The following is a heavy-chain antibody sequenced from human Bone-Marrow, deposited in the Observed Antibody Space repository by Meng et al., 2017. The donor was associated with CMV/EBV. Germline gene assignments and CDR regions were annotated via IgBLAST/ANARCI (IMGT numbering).Heavy chain of an antibody. D-gene: IGHD6-6*01. CDR1: GFTFSSYG. CDR3: AKMSQYSTNYYYYYGMDV. CDR2: IRYDGRNK. Sequence: GESLKISCAASGFTFSSYGVHWVRQAPGKGLEWVAFIRYDGRNKYYADSVKGRFTISRDNSKNTLYLQMNSLRAEDRAVYYCAKMSQYSTNYYYYYGMDVWGQGTTVTGSS. J-gene: IGHJ6*02. V-gene: IGHV3-30*02.